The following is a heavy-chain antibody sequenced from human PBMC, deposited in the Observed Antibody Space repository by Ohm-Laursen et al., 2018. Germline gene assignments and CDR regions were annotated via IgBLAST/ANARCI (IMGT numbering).Heavy chain of an antibody. J-gene: IGHJ4*02. CDR2: IWYDGSNK. Sequence: RSLRLSCAASGFIFSSYGMHWVRQAPGKGLEWVAVIWYDGSNKYYVDSVKGRFTISRDNSKDTLYLQMDSLRAEDTAVYYCAREKQTLNDYGDYVKDYWGQGTLVTVSS. V-gene: IGHV3-33*01. D-gene: IGHD4-17*01. CDR1: GFIFSSYG. CDR3: AREKQTLNDYGDYVKDY.